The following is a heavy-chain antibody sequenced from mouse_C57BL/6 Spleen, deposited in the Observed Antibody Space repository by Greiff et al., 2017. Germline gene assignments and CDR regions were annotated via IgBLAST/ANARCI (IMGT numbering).Heavy chain of an antibody. CDR2: INPNNGGT. Sequence: EVQLQQSGPELVKPGASVKISCKASGYTFTDYYMNWVKQSHGKSLEWIGDINPNNGGTSYNQKFKGKATLTVDKSSSTAYMELRSLTSEDSAVXYCARSYYDTTRYFDVWGTGTTVTVSS. J-gene: IGHJ1*03. V-gene: IGHV1-26*01. D-gene: IGHD2-4*01. CDR1: GYTFTDYY. CDR3: ARSYYDTTRYFDV.